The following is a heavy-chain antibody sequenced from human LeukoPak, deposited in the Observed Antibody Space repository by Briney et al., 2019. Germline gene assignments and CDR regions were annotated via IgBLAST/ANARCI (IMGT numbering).Heavy chain of an antibody. V-gene: IGHV4-38-2*02. D-gene: IGHD3-10*01. CDR3: ARDPFGEYAFDI. CDR1: GYSISSGYY. Sequence: TSETLSLTCTVSGYSISSGYYWGWIRQPPGKGLEWIGTIYHSGSTYYNPSLKSRVTISIDTSKNQFSLKLSSVTAADTAVYYCARDPFGEYAFDIWGQGTMVTVSS. CDR2: IYHSGST. J-gene: IGHJ3*02.